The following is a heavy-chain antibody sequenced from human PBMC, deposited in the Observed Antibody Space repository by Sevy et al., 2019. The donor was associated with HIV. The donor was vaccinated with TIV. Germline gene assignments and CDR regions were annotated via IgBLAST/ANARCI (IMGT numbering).Heavy chain of an antibody. CDR3: VRLVTAVVYYFDY. CDR1: GYSISSGYY. V-gene: IGHV4-38-2*02. D-gene: IGHD5-18*01. J-gene: IGHJ4*02. Sequence: SETLSLTCTVSGYSISSGYYWGWIRQSPGKGLEWIGSFYLGGSTYYNPSLKSRVTISPDSSKNQFPLKLNSVTAADTAVYFCVRLVTAVVYYFDYWGQGTLVTVSS. CDR2: FYLGGST.